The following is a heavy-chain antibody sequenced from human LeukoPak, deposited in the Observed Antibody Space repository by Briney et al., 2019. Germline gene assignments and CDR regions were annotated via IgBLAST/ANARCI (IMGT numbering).Heavy chain of an antibody. J-gene: IGHJ6*02. D-gene: IGHD3-3*01. CDR3: ARDSSTYYDFWGGIYYYYGMDV. V-gene: IGHV1-69*13. CDR1: GGTFSSYA. Sequence: SVKVSCKASGGTFSSYAISWVRQAPGQGLEWMGGIIPIFGTANYAQKFQGRVTITADESTSTAYMELSSLRSEDTAVYYCARDSSTYYDFWGGIYYYYGMDVWGQGTTVTVSS. CDR2: IIPIFGTA.